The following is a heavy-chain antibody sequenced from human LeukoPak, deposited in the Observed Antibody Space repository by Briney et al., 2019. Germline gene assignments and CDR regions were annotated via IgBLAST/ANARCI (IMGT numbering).Heavy chain of an antibody. Sequence: GGSLRLSCAASGFTFSSYAMSWVRQAPGKGLEWVSVIYSGGTTYYADSVKGRFTISRDNSKNTLDLQMNSLRVEDTAVYYCARDIGSGNYFDFWGQGTLVTVSS. V-gene: IGHV3-53*01. D-gene: IGHD1-26*01. CDR1: GFTFSSYA. CDR3: ARDIGSGNYFDF. CDR2: IYSGGTT. J-gene: IGHJ4*02.